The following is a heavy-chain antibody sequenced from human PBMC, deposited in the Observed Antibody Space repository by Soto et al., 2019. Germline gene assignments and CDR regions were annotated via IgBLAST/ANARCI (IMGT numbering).Heavy chain of an antibody. V-gene: IGHV4-59*12. Sequence: SETLSLTCTVSGGSISSYYWSWIRQPPGKGLEWIGYIYYSGSTNYNPSLKSRVTISVDTSKNQFSLKLSSVTAADTAVYYCARAHTAMAHFDYWGQGTLVTVSS. CDR1: GGSISSYY. CDR2: IYYSGST. CDR3: ARAHTAMAHFDY. D-gene: IGHD5-18*01. J-gene: IGHJ4*02.